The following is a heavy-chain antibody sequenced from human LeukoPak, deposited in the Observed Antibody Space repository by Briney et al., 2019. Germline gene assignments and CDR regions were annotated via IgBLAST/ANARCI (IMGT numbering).Heavy chain of an antibody. CDR2: INPNSGGT. CDR1: GGTFSSYA. D-gene: IGHD1-7*01. CDR3: ARGGIGLELLAIDY. J-gene: IGHJ4*02. V-gene: IGHV1-2*02. Sequence: ASVKVSCKASGGTFSSYAISWVRQAPGQGLEWMGWINPNSGGTNYAQKFQGRVTMTRDTSISTAYMELSRLRSDDTAVYYCARGGIGLELLAIDYWGQGTLVTVSS.